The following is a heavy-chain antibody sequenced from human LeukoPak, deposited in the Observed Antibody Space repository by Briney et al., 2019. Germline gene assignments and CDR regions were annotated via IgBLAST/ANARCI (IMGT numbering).Heavy chain of an antibody. V-gene: IGHV4-34*01. CDR1: GGPFSGYY. J-gene: IGHJ5*02. Sequence: SETLSLTCAVYGGPFSGYYWGWIRQAPGKGLEWIGEINHSGSFNYNPSLKSRLLILVDTSKNQFSLKLSSVTAADTAVYYCARVTYCTTTSCHPLGWFDPWGQGALVTVSS. CDR2: INHSGSF. D-gene: IGHD2-8*01. CDR3: ARVTYCTTTSCHPLGWFDP.